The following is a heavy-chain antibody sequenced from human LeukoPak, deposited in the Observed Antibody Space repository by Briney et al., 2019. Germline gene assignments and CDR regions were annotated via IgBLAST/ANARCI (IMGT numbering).Heavy chain of an antibody. J-gene: IGHJ3*02. CDR3: AKDPGITMVRGAKGDAFDI. CDR2: IRYDGSNK. Sequence: GGSLRLSCAASGFTFSSYGMHWVRQAPGKGLEWVAFIRYDGSNKYYADSVKGRFTISRDNSKNTLYLQMNSLRAEDTAVYYCAKDPGITMVRGAKGDAFDIWGQGTMVTVSS. CDR1: GFTFSSYG. D-gene: IGHD3-10*01. V-gene: IGHV3-30*02.